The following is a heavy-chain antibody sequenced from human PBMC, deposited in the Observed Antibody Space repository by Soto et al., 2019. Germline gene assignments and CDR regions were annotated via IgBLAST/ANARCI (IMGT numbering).Heavy chain of an antibody. CDR1: GFSLSSYS. CDR2: ISSSSNTI. J-gene: IGHJ5*02. Sequence: QPGGSLRLSCAASGFSLSSYSMNWVRQAPGKGLEWVSYISSSSNTIYYPDSAKGRFTISRDNAKNSLYLQMNSLRAEDTAVYYCARDWVRGCSSTNCYSFDPWGQGTMVTVSS. D-gene: IGHD2-2*01. V-gene: IGHV3-48*01. CDR3: ARDWVRGCSSTNCYSFDP.